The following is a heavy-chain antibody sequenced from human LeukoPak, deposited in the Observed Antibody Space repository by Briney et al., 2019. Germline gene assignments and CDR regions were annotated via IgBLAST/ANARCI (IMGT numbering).Heavy chain of an antibody. D-gene: IGHD1-26*01. CDR2: MNPNSGNT. Sequence: ASVKVSCKASGYTFTSYDINWVRQATGQGLEWMGWMNPNSGNTGYAQKFQGRVTITRNTSISTAYMELSSLRSEDTAVYYCARGPAIVGAKDYWGQGTLVTVSS. CDR1: GYTFTSYD. V-gene: IGHV1-8*03. J-gene: IGHJ4*02. CDR3: ARGPAIVGAKDY.